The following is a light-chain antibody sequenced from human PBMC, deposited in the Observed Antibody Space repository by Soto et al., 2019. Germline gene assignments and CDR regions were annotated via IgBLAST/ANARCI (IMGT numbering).Light chain of an antibody. CDR2: DTS. CDR1: HDINNY. CDR3: QQYDNLPLT. V-gene: IGKV1-33*01. Sequence: DIQMTQSPSSLSASVGDRVTITCQASHDINNYLNWYQQQPGKAPKLLIYDTSHLETGVPSRFSGSGYGTDFTFTISSLQPEDIATYYCQQYDNLPLTFGGGTKVDIK. J-gene: IGKJ4*01.